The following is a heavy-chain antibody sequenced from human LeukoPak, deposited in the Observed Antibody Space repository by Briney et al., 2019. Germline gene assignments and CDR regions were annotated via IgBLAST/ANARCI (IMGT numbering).Heavy chain of an antibody. CDR2: ISSSSSTI. CDR1: GFTFSDYY. J-gene: IGHJ4*02. CDR3: ARCRDGYNTYYFDY. D-gene: IGHD5-24*01. Sequence: GGSLRLSCAASGFTFSDYYMSWVRQAPGKGLEWVSYISSSSSTIYYADSVKGRFTISRDNAKNSLYLQMNSLRAEDTAVYYCARCRDGYNTYYFDYWGQGTLVTVSS. V-gene: IGHV3-11*01.